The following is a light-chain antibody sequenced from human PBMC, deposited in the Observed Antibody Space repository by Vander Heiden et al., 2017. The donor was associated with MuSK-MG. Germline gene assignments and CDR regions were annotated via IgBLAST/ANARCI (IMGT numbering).Light chain of an antibody. Sequence: EIVMTQSPATLSLSPGERATLSCRASQDVGNYLAWYQQKPGQAPRLLFSGASTRATGVPARFSGSGSGTHFTLSITSVQPEDFAFYYCQQYNNWPPWTFGQGTKVEIK. CDR3: QQYNNWPPWT. CDR1: QDVGNY. CDR2: GAS. J-gene: IGKJ1*01. V-gene: IGKV3-15*01.